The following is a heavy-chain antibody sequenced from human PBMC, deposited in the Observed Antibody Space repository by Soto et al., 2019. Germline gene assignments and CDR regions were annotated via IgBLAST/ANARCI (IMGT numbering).Heavy chain of an antibody. J-gene: IGHJ4*02. V-gene: IGHV4-31*03. CDR2: IYYSGST. Sequence: QVQLQESGPGLVKPSQTLSLTCTVSGGSISSGGYYWSWIRQHPGKGLEWIGYIYYSGSTYYNPSLKSRVTISVDTSKNQFSLKLGSVTAADTAVYYCARGTLGYCSGGSCYPVDYWGQGTLVTVSS. CDR1: GGSISSGGYY. D-gene: IGHD2-15*01. CDR3: ARGTLGYCSGGSCYPVDY.